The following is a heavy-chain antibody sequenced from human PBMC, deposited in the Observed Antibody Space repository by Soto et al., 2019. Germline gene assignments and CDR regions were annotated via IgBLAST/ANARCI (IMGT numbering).Heavy chain of an antibody. V-gene: IGHV3-43*01. Sequence: PGGSLRLSCAASGFTFDDYTMHWVRQAPGKGLEWVSLISWDGGSTYYADSVKGRFTISRDNSKNSLYLQMNSLRTEDTALYYCATEAAAGIDYWGQGTLVTVSS. CDR2: ISWDGGST. CDR1: GFTFDDYT. J-gene: IGHJ4*02. D-gene: IGHD6-13*01. CDR3: ATEAAAGIDY.